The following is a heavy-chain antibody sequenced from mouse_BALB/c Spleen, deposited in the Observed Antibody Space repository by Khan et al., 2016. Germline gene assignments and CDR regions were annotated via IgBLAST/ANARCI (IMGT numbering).Heavy chain of an antibody. Sequence: EVQLVETGGGWEQPNGSLKLSCAASGLTFTTNAMYWVRQAPGKGLERVARLRSKSNNYATYFADSVKDRFTISRDDSQSMCYLQMNNLETEDTAMYYCVRGMITRAYWGQGTLVTVSA. D-gene: IGHD2-4*01. J-gene: IGHJ3*01. CDR2: LRSKSNNYAT. CDR3: VRGMITRAY. V-gene: IGHV10S3*01. CDR1: GLTFTTNA.